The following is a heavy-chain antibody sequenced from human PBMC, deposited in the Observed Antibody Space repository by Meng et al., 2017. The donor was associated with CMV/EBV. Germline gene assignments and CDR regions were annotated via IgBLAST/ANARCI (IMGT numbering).Heavy chain of an antibody. J-gene: IGHJ6*02. Sequence: GGSLRLSCAASGFTVSSNYVNWVRQAPGKGLEWVSVIYSGGSTYYADSVKGRFTISRDNSKNTVYLQMNSLRAEDTAVFYCARVVDTAPLGMDIWGQGTTVTVSS. CDR1: GFTVSSNY. CDR2: IYSGGST. D-gene: IGHD5-18*01. V-gene: IGHV3-53*01. CDR3: ARVVDTAPLGMDI.